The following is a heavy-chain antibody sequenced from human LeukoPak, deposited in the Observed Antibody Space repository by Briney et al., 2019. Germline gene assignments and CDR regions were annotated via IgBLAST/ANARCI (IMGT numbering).Heavy chain of an antibody. J-gene: IGHJ3*02. Sequence: GGSLRLSCAASGFTFSSYAMHWVRQAPGKGLEWVAVISYDGSNKYYADSVKGRFTISRDNSKNTLYLQMNSLRAEDTAVYYCARGRSTVTTKDAFDIWGQGKMVTVSS. D-gene: IGHD4-17*01. CDR3: ARGRSTVTTKDAFDI. CDR2: ISYDGSNK. CDR1: GFTFSSYA. V-gene: IGHV3-30-3*01.